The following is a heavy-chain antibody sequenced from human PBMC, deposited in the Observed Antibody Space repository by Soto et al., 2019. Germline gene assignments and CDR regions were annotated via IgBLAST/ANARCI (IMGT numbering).Heavy chain of an antibody. D-gene: IGHD6-6*01. CDR2: IIPIFGTA. CDR1: GVTFSSYA. Sequence: GASVKVSCKASGVTFSSYAISWVRQAPGQGLEWMGGIIPIFGTANYAQKFQGRVTITADESTSTAYMELSSLRSEDTAVYYCASWTERFSYSSSVYYYYGMDVWGQGTTVTVSS. J-gene: IGHJ6*02. V-gene: IGHV1-69*13. CDR3: ASWTERFSYSSSVYYYYGMDV.